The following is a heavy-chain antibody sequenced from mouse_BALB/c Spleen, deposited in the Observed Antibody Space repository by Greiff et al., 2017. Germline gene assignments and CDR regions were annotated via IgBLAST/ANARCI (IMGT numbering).Heavy chain of an antibody. J-gene: IGHJ2*01. D-gene: IGHD1-1*02. CDR3: ARNEGGGYFDY. CDR2: IYPGGGYT. Sequence: VQLQQSGAELVRPGTSVKISCKASGYTFTNYWLGWVKQRPEHGLEWIGDIYPGGGYTNYNEKFKGKATLTADTSSSTAYMQLSSLTSEDSAVYFCARNEGGGYFDYWGQGTTLTVSS. V-gene: IGHV1-63*02. CDR1: GYTFTNYW.